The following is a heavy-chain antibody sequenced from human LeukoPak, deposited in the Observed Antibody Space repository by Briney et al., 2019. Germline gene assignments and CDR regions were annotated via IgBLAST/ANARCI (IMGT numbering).Heavy chain of an antibody. CDR2: IYTSGST. D-gene: IGHD3-10*01. V-gene: IGHV4-61*02. CDR1: GGSISSGGYY. J-gene: IGHJ6*02. Sequence: SETLSLTCTVSGGSISSGGYYWSWIRQPAGKGLEWIGRIYTSGSTNYNPSLKSRVTMSVDTSKNQFSLKLSSVTAADTAVYYCARDGLVPVRGSYYGMDVWGQGTTVTVSS. CDR3: ARDGLVPVRGSYYGMDV.